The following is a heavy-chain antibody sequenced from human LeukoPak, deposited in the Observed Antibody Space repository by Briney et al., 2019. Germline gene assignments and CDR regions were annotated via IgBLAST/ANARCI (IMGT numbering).Heavy chain of an antibody. J-gene: IGHJ1*01. Sequence: SETLSLTCAVYGGSFSGYYWNWIRQPPGKGLEWIGEINHSGSTNYNPSLKSRVTISVDTSKNQFSLKLSSVTAADTAVYYCARAEALLTMVRGVIPEYFQHWGQGTLVTVSS. V-gene: IGHV4-34*01. CDR3: ARAEALLTMVRGVIPEYFQH. CDR1: GGSFSGYY. CDR2: INHSGST. D-gene: IGHD3-10*01.